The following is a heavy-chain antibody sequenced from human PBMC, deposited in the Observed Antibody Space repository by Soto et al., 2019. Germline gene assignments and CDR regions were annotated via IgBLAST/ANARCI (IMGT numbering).Heavy chain of an antibody. V-gene: IGHV4-30-4*01. CDR3: ARVGPWVPYYYDSSPHTFGNGFDP. J-gene: IGHJ5*02. CDR2: IYYSWKT. D-gene: IGHD3-22*01. CDR1: GGSTRGDPC. Sequence: PSVPLSHTSTVSGGSTRGDPCWSWIHKHPGKGLAWIGHIYYSWKTDYNPSLKSRLAISIDTSKNQFSLKLSSLTAADTAVYYCARVGPWVPYYYDSSPHTFGNGFDPWGQGTLVT.